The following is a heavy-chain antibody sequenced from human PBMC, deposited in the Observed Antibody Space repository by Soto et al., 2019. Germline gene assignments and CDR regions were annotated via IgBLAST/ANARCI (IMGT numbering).Heavy chain of an antibody. CDR3: ARELMTTVTYYDY. CDR1: GFTFSDHY. D-gene: IGHD4-17*01. CDR2: TRNKANSYTT. J-gene: IGHJ4*02. V-gene: IGHV3-72*01. Sequence: EVQLVESGGGLVQPGGSLRLSCAGSGFTFSDHYMDWVRQAPGKGLEWVGRTRNKANSYTTEYAASVKGRFTISRDDSKNSAYLQMNSLKIEDTAVYYCARELMTTVTYYDYWGQGILVTVSP.